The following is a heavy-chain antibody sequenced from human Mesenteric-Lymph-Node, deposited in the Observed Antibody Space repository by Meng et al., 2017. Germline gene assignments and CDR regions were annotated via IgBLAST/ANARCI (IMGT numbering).Heavy chain of an antibody. Sequence: QVQLQESGPGLVKPSQTLSLPCTVSGGSISNSDYYWSWIRQPPGKGLEWIGYIYYSGSTYYNPSLKSRVTISVDTSKNQFSLKLSSVTAADTAVYYCARADDYGAFFDYWGQGTLVTVSS. CDR1: GGSISNSDYY. CDR2: IYYSGST. D-gene: IGHD4-17*01. V-gene: IGHV4-30-4*01. CDR3: ARADDYGAFFDY. J-gene: IGHJ4*02.